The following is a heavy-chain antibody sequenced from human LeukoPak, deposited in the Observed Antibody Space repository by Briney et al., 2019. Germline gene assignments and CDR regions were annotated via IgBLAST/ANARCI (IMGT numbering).Heavy chain of an antibody. CDR3: ASYYGYSYGSFDY. CDR2: IYYSGST. J-gene: IGHJ4*02. V-gene: IGHV4-30-4*08. D-gene: IGHD5-18*01. CDR1: GGSISSRDYY. Sequence: SETLSLTCTVTGGSISSRDYYWSWIRQPPGKGLEWIGYIYYSGSTYYNPSLKSRVTISVDTSKNQFSLKLSSVTAADTAVYYCASYYGYSYGSFDYWGQGTLVTVPS.